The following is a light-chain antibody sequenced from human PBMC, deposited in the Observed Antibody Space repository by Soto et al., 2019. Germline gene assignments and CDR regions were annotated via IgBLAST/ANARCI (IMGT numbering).Light chain of an antibody. Sequence: IEMTQSPATLSVSPGETATLSCRASQSVSSNLAWYQQRPGQAPRLLIYGASTRVTGIPARFRGSGSGTEFTLTISSLQSEDFAVYFCQQYNKWPLFTFGPGTRVDVK. V-gene: IGKV3-15*01. CDR3: QQYNKWPLFT. CDR2: GAS. J-gene: IGKJ3*01. CDR1: QSVSSN.